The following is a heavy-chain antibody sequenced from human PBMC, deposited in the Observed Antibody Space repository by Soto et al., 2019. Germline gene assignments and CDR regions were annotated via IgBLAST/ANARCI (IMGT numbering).Heavy chain of an antibody. CDR3: ARGTDYYYYGMDV. CDR2: IYHSGST. J-gene: IGHJ6*02. Sequence: SETLSLTCVVSGGSISSGGYSWSWIRQPPGKGLEWIGYIYHSGSTYYNPSLKSRVTISVDRSKNQFSLKLSSVTAADTAVYYCARGTDYYYYGMDVWGQGTPVTVSS. D-gene: IGHD2-21*02. CDR1: GGSISSGGYS. V-gene: IGHV4-30-2*01.